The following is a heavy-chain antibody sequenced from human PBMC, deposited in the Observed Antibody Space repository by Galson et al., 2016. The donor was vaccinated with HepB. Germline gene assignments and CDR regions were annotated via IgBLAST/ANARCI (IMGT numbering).Heavy chain of an antibody. J-gene: IGHJ5*02. D-gene: IGHD6-13*01. CDR1: GDSIDTTTYY. Sequence: ETLSLTCTVSGDSIDTTTYYWGWIRQPPGKGLEWIGSVFYSGSTYYNPSLKSRVTISVDRSKNQFSLKVTSVTAADTAVYHCARHDHSSGWYAAWFDPWGQGTLVTVSS. CDR2: VFYSGST. CDR3: ARHDHSSGWYAAWFDP. V-gene: IGHV4-39*01.